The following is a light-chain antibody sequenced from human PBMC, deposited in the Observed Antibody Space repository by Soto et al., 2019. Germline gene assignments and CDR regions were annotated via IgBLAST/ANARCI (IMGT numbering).Light chain of an antibody. V-gene: IGLV1-40*01. CDR3: QSYDISLSGSWV. CDR2: GNR. Sequence: QSVLTQPPSVXXXXGQRVTISCTGSSSNIGAGFDVHWYQQLPGVAPKLLIYGNRNRPSGIPDRFSGSKSGSSASLAISGLQAEDEADYYCQSYDISLSGSWVFGGGTKLTVL. CDR1: SSNIGAGFD. J-gene: IGLJ3*02.